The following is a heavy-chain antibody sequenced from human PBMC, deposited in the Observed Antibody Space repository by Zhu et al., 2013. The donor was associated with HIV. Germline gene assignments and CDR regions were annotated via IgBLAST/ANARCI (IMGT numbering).Heavy chain of an antibody. J-gene: IGHJ4*02. Sequence: QVQLVQSGPEVKKPGASVKVSCKASGYSFNDYYMHWVRQAPGQGLEWMGWINPNRGVTKYAQKFKGRVTMTRDTPISTAYMELSRLRSDDTAVYYCARDLIYADGYISDDWGQGTLVIVSS. D-gene: IGHD2-21*02. CDR3: ARDLIYADGYISDD. V-gene: IGHV1-2*02. CDR2: INPNRGVT. CDR1: GYSFNDYY.